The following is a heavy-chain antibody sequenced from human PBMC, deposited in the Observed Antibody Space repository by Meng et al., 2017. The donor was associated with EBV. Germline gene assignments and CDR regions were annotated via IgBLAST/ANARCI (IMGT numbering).Heavy chain of an antibody. CDR2: LIPMVGAP. CDR1: GGTFRSDA. J-gene: IGHJ4*02. V-gene: IGHV1-69*01. D-gene: IGHD3-10*01. CDR3: ASESGRGFTPDY. Sequence: QGQLRRAGAEVKKPGSSVKVACRTSGGTFRSDAVSWVRQAPGQGLEWMGGLIPMVGAPHYAQKFQGRVTIIADESTSTHSMELNSLRSEDTAMYYCASESGRGFTPDYWGQGTLVTVSS.